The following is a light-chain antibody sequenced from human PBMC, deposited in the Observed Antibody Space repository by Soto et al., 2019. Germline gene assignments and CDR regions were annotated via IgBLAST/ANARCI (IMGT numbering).Light chain of an antibody. Sequence: AIQLTQSPSSLSASVGDRVTITCRASQGISSALAWYQQKPGKAPKLLIYDASSLESGVPSRFSGSGSGTDFTLTISSLQPEDFATYYCQQSYSTHTFGQGTRLEI. V-gene: IGKV1-13*02. J-gene: IGKJ5*01. CDR3: QQSYSTHT. CDR1: QGISSA. CDR2: DAS.